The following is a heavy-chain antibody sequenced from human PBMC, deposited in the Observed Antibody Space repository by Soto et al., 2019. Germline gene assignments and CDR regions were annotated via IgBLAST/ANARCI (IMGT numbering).Heavy chain of an antibody. J-gene: IGHJ6*02. CDR1: GFTFSNYG. D-gene: IGHD1-26*01. CDR3: ASDLVGASDSYGLDV. Sequence: QVQLVESGGGVVQPGRSLRLSCAASGFTFSNYGMHWVRQAPGKGLEWVALIWHDGNNKYYADSVRGRFIISRDNSKNRRYLQMNSLRAEDTAVYYCASDLVGASDSYGLDVWGQGTPVTVSS. V-gene: IGHV3-33*01. CDR2: IWHDGNNK.